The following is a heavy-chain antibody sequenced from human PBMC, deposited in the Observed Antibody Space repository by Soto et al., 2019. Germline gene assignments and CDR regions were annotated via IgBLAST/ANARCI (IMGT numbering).Heavy chain of an antibody. CDR2: INHSGST. D-gene: IGHD2-2*01. J-gene: IGHJ6*03. CDR3: ARVFLGYCSSTSCYYLGDYYYYYMDV. V-gene: IGHV4-34*01. Sequence: QVQLQQWGAGLLKPSETLSLTCAVYGGSFSGYYWSWIRQPPGKGLEWLGEINHSGSTNYNPSLNSRVTISVDTSKNHFSLKLSSVTAADTAVYYCARVFLGYCSSTSCYYLGDYYYYYMDVWGKGTTVTVSS. CDR1: GGSFSGYY.